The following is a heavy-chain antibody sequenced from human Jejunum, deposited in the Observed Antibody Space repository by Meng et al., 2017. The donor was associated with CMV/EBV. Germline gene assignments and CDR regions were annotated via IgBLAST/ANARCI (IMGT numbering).Heavy chain of an antibody. CDR1: GFSFSSSY. CDR3: AASSVIAPFY. J-gene: IGHJ4*02. CDR2: ISNTGSPI. Sequence: SCAASGFSFSSSYLSWIRPAPGQGLEWVSYISNTGSPIYYADSVRGRFTISRDNAKNSLYLQMNSLRAEDAAVYYCAASSVIAPFYWGQGTLVTVSS. V-gene: IGHV3-11*04. D-gene: IGHD3-16*02.